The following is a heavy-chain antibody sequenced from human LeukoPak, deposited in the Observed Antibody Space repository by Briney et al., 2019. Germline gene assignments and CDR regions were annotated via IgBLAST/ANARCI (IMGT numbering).Heavy chain of an antibody. CDR3: ARRGGGSGSSLPLKDY. D-gene: IGHD3-10*01. Sequence: ASVKVSCKASGGTFSSYAISWVRQAPGQGLEWMGGIIPIFGTANYAQKFQGRVTITADKSTSTAYMELSSLRSDDTAVYYCARRGGGSGSSLPLKDYWGQGTLVTVSS. CDR1: GGTFSSYA. J-gene: IGHJ4*02. V-gene: IGHV1-69*06. CDR2: IIPIFGTA.